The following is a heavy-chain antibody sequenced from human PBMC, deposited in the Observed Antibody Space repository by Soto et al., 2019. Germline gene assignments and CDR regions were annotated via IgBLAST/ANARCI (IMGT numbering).Heavy chain of an antibody. V-gene: IGHV1-18*04. D-gene: IGHD4-4*01. J-gene: IGHJ4*02. Sequence: ASVKVSCKASGYTFSSYAITWVRKAPGQGLEWMGWISGHNGNTNYAQQLQGRVSMTTDTSTSTAYMELRSLRSDDTAVYYCATVAYSNNGPGCYYWGQGTRVTVSS. CDR2: ISGHNGNT. CDR3: ATVAYSNNGPGCYY. CDR1: GYTFSSYA.